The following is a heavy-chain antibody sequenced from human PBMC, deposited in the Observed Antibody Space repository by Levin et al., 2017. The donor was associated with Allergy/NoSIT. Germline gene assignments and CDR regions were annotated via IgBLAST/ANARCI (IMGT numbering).Heavy chain of an antibody. Sequence: SVKVSCKASGGTFSSYAISWVRQAPGQGLEWMGGIIPISGTTNHAQKFQGRVTIIADESTSTAYMELSTLRSDDTAVYYCARPFNRRVVRGAFEYWGQGTLVTVSS. J-gene: IGHJ4*02. CDR3: ARPFNRRVVRGAFEY. D-gene: IGHD3-10*01. CDR1: GGTFSSYA. CDR2: IIPISGTT. V-gene: IGHV1-69*13.